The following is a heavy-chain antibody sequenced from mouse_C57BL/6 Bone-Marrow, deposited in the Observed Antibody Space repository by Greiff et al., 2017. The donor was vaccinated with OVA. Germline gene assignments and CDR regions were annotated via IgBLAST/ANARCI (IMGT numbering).Heavy chain of an antibody. V-gene: IGHV1-76*01. D-gene: IGHD1-1*01. J-gene: IGHJ1*03. CDR3: ARGYYGSSYVDYWYFDV. Sequence: QVQLQQSGAELVRPGASVKLSCKASGYTFTDYYINWVKQRPGQGLEWIARIYPGSGNTYYHEKFKGKATLTAEKSSSTAYMQLSSLTSEDSAVYFCARGYYGSSYVDYWYFDVWGTGTTVTVSS. CDR1: GYTFTDYY. CDR2: IYPGSGNT.